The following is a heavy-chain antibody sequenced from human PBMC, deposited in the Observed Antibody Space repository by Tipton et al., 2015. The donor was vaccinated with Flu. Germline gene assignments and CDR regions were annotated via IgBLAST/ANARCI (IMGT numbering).Heavy chain of an antibody. D-gene: IGHD6-19*01. Sequence: QLVQSGAEVKNPGESLKIPCKASGYSFTTYWIGWVRQMPGKGLEWMGIIYPGDSDTRYSPSFQGQVTVSADKTISTAYLQWTSLKASDSAMYYCVRRDSLGWYYFDYWGQGTLVTVSS. CDR1: GYSFTTYW. CDR2: IYPGDSDT. V-gene: IGHV5-51*03. CDR3: VRRDSLGWYYFDY. J-gene: IGHJ4*02.